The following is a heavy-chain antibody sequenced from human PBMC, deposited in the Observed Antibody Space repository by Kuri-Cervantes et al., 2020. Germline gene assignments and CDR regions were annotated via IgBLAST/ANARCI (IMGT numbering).Heavy chain of an antibody. J-gene: IGHJ6*02. CDR3: ARDDSSGFTRYYYYGMDV. V-gene: IGHV1-2*02. Sequence: ASVKVSCKASGYTFTGYYMHWVRQAPGQGLEWMGWINPNSGGTNYAQKFQGRVTMTTDTSTSTAYMELRSLRSDDTAVYYCARDDSSGFTRYYYYGMDVWGQGTTVTVSS. CDR2: INPNSGGT. CDR1: GYTFTGYY. D-gene: IGHD3-22*01.